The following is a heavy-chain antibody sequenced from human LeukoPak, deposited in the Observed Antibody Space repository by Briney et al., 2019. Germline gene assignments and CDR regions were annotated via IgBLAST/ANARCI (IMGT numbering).Heavy chain of an antibody. CDR3: TRGDLRAVRYLDWFRAFDI. CDR2: INHSGTP. V-gene: IGHV4-34*01. J-gene: IGHJ3*02. CDR1: GGSFSDYY. Sequence: SETLSLTCAVYGGSFSDYYWTWIRQPPGKGLEWIGEINHSGTPNYSPSLKSRVTMPLDTSRNQFSLNMSSVTAADTAMYYCTRGDLRAVRYLDWFRAFDIWGQGTMVTVSS. D-gene: IGHD3-9*01.